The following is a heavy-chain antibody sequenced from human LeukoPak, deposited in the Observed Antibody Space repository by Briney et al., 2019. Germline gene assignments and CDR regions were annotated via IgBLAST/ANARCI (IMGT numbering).Heavy chain of an antibody. CDR1: GFTFSSYA. Sequence: GGSLRLSCAASGFTFSSYAMSWVRQAPGKGLEWVSAISGSGVTTYYADSVKGRFTISRDNSKHTLYLQMNSLRAEDTAVYYCAELGITMIGGVWGKGTTVTISS. CDR2: ISGSGVTT. CDR3: AELGITMIGGV. V-gene: IGHV3-23*01. J-gene: IGHJ6*04. D-gene: IGHD3-10*02.